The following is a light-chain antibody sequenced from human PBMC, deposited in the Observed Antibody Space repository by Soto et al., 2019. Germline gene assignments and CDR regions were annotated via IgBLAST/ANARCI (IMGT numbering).Light chain of an antibody. CDR2: DVS. CDR1: SSDVGGYNY. J-gene: IGLJ1*01. V-gene: IGLV2-14*01. CDR3: SSYTSSSTLGV. Sequence: QSVLTQPASVSGSPGQSITISCTGTSSDVGGYNYVSWYQQHPGKAPKLMIYDVSNRPSGVSNRFSASKSGNTASLTISGLHAEDEADYYCSSYTSSSTLGVFGTGTKVTVL.